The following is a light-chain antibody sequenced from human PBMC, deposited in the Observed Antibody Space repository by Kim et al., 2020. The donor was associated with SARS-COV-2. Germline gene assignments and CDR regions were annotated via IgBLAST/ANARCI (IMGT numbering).Light chain of an antibody. V-gene: IGKV3-11*01. CDR2: DAS. Sequence: PGERATLSCRASQRVYTYLAWYQKKAGQAPRLLIYDASSRATGISARFSGSGSGTDFTLSISTLEPEDSAVYYCQQRSNGGFTFGPGTKVDI. CDR1: QRVYTY. CDR3: QQRSNGGFT. J-gene: IGKJ3*01.